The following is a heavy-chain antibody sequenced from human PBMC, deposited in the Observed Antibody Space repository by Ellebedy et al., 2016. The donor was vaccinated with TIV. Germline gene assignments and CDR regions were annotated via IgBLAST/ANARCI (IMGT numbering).Heavy chain of an antibody. CDR1: GFTFSRFA. CDR3: ARATQWLTFDF. V-gene: IGHV3-23*01. CDR2: ISYDSAKT. Sequence: GESLKISCAASGFTFSRFAMSWVRQIPGMGLEWVATISYDSAKTYYAGSVKGRFTVSRDNPENTLYLQMNNLRADDTAIYYCARATQWLTFDFWGQGILVTVSA. D-gene: IGHD6-19*01. J-gene: IGHJ4*02.